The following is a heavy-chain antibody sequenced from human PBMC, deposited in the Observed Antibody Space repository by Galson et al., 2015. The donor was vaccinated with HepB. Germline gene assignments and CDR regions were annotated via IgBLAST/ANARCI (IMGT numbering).Heavy chain of an antibody. Sequence: SLRLSCAASGFTFSTYAMSWVRQAPGKRLEWVSAVSGSDSGTYYADSVKGRFTISRDNSKNTLYLRMSSLRAEDTAVYYCAKGSEMAGGVAFDFWGQGTLVTVSS. CDR1: GFTFSTYA. J-gene: IGHJ4*02. CDR3: AKGSEMAGGVAFDF. V-gene: IGHV3-23*01. D-gene: IGHD3-16*01. CDR2: VSGSDSGT.